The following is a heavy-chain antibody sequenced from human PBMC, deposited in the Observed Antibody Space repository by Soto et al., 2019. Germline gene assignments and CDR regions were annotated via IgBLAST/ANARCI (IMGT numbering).Heavy chain of an antibody. J-gene: IGHJ4*02. Sequence: GASVKVSCKASGYTFTSYGISWVRQAPGQGLEWMGWISAYNGNTNYAQKLQGRVTMTTDTSTSTAYMELRSLRSDDTAVYYCARDKDGYNPWYFDYWGQGTLVTVSS. CDR3: ARDKDGYNPWYFDY. CDR2: ISAYNGNT. CDR1: GYTFTSYG. D-gene: IGHD5-12*01. V-gene: IGHV1-18*01.